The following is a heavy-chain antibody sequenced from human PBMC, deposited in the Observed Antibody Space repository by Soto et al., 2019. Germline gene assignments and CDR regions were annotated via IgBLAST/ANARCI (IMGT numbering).Heavy chain of an antibody. Sequence: ASVKVSCKASGYSFTNYGITWVRQAPGQGFEWMGWISAYNGNTNYAQKFQGRVTLTTDASTSTAYLELRSLRSDDTAVYYCARVAEMGTVTKGYYYYMDVWGKGTTVTVSS. CDR1: GYSFTNYG. J-gene: IGHJ6*03. CDR3: ARVAEMGTVTKGYYYYMDV. D-gene: IGHD4-17*01. V-gene: IGHV1-18*01. CDR2: ISAYNGNT.